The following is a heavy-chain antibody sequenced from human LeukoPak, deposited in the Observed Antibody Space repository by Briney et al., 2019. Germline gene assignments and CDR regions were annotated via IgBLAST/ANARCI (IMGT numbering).Heavy chain of an antibody. Sequence: ASVKVSCKASGYTFTGYYMHWVRQAPGQGLEWMGWINPNSGGTNYAQKFQGRVTMTRDTSISTAYMELSRLRSDDTAVYYCARNYDSSGYYYLDWGQGTLVTVSS. CDR3: ARNYDSSGYYYLD. V-gene: IGHV1-2*02. CDR1: GYTFTGYY. CDR2: INPNSGGT. J-gene: IGHJ4*02. D-gene: IGHD3-22*01.